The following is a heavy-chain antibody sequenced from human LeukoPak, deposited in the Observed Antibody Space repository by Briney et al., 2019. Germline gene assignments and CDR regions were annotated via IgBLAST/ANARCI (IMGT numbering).Heavy chain of an antibody. J-gene: IGHJ3*02. D-gene: IGHD3-3*01. Sequence: GGSLRLSCAASGFTFSSYAMHWVRQAPGKGLEWVAVISYDGSNKYYADSVKGRFTISRDNSKNTLYLQMNSLRAEDTAVYYCARDYRDNYDFWSGYDDDAFDIWGQGTMVTVSS. V-gene: IGHV3-30-3*01. CDR2: ISYDGSNK. CDR1: GFTFSSYA. CDR3: ARDYRDNYDFWSGYDDDAFDI.